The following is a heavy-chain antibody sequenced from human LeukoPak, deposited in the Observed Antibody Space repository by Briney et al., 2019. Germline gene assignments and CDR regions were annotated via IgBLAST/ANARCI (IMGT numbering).Heavy chain of an antibody. V-gene: IGHV1-69*13. J-gene: IGHJ6*03. Sequence: ASVKVSCKASGGTFSSYAISWVRQAPGQGLEWMGGIIPIFGTANYAQKFQGRVTITADESTSTAYMELSSLRSEDTAVYYCASSAGYYDILTGQHYYMDVWGKGTTVTISS. D-gene: IGHD3-9*01. CDR2: IIPIFGTA. CDR3: ASSAGYYDILTGQHYYMDV. CDR1: GGTFSSYA.